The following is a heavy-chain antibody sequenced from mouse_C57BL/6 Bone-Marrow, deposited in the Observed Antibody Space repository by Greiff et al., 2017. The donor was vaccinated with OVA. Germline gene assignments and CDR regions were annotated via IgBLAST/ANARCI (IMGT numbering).Heavy chain of an antibody. J-gene: IGHJ2*01. Sequence: QVQLQQSGAELVRPGTSVKVSCKASGYAFTNYLIEWVKQRPGQGLEWIGVINPGSGGTNYNEKFKGKATLTADKSSSTAYMQLSSLTSEDSAVYFCSSAYYSNYGYFDYWGQGTTLTVSS. CDR1: GYAFTNYL. D-gene: IGHD2-5*01. V-gene: IGHV1-54*01. CDR3: SSAYYSNYGYFDY. CDR2: INPGSGGT.